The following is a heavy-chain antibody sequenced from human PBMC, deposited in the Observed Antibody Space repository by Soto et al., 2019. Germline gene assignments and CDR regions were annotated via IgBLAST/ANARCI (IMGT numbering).Heavy chain of an antibody. D-gene: IGHD5-18*01. Sequence: SDTLSLTCTVSAGSVSSGSYYWSWIRQPPGKGLEWIGYIYYSGSTNYNPSLKSRVTISVDTSKNQFSLKLSSVTAADTAVYYCARTNVDTVHFDYWGQGTLVTVSS. J-gene: IGHJ4*02. CDR2: IYYSGST. CDR3: ARTNVDTVHFDY. V-gene: IGHV4-61*01. CDR1: AGSVSSGSYY.